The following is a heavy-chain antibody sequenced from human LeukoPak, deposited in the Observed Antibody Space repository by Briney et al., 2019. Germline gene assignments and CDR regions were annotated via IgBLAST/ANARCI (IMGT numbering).Heavy chain of an antibody. CDR2: IYHSGST. D-gene: IGHD2-15*01. J-gene: IGHJ4*02. CDR3: VRLRWELLSPYFDH. Sequence: PSETLSLTCSVFSASTNPYYWGWIRQSPGKGLDWVGHIYHSGSTDYNPPFKSRVTISIDMPKKEFSLTLTSVTVADTAMYYCVRLRWELLSPYFDHWGKGAFVIVSS. V-gene: IGHV4-59*12. CDR1: SASTNPYY.